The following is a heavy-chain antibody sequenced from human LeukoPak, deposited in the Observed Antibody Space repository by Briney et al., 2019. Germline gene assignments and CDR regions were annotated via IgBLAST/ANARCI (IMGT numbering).Heavy chain of an antibody. Sequence: GGSLRLSCAASGFTVSSNSMSWVRQAPGKGLEWVSVIYSGGSTYYADSVKGRFTISRHNSKNTLYLQMNSLRAEDTAVYYCARGGVYSSGSYYLYYFDYWGQGTLVTVSS. D-gene: IGHD6-19*01. V-gene: IGHV3-53*04. CDR2: IYSGGST. CDR1: GFTVSSNS. CDR3: ARGGVYSSGSYYLYYFDY. J-gene: IGHJ4*02.